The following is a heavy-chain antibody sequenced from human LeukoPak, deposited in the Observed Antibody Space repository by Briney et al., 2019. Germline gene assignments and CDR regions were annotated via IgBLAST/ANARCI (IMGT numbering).Heavy chain of an antibody. J-gene: IGHJ4*02. CDR2: INSDGSST. Sequence: GGSLRLSCAASGFTFSSYWVHWVRQAPGKGLVWVSRINSDGSSTSYADSVKGRFTISRDNAKNTLYLQMNSLRAEDTAVYYCARVGTPYYYGSGFDYWGQGTLVTVSS. V-gene: IGHV3-74*01. CDR3: ARVGTPYYYGSGFDY. D-gene: IGHD3-10*01. CDR1: GFTFSSYW.